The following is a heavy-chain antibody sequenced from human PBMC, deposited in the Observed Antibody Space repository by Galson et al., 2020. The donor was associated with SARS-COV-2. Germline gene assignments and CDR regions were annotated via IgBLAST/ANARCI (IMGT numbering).Heavy chain of an antibody. CDR3: ARDLIVVVPAAIDFPPLWGTLKNPTSGYYYGMDV. V-gene: IGHV3-30-3*01. Sequence: GESLKISCAASGFTFSSYAMHWVRQAPGKGLEWVAVISYDGSNKYYADSVKGRFTISRDNSKNTLYLQMNSLRAEDTAVYYCARDLIVVVPAAIDFPPLWGTLKNPTSGYYYGMDVWGQGTTVTVSS. J-gene: IGHJ6*02. CDR2: ISYDGSNK. CDR1: GFTFSSYA. D-gene: IGHD2-2*01.